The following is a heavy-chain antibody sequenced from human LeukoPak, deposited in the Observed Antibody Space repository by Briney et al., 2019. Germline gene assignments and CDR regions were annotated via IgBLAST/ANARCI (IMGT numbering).Heavy chain of an antibody. CDR3: ARHSFGQLEQAFDY. D-gene: IGHD1/OR15-1a*01. Sequence: SETLSLTCAVSGGSISSGSYYWGWIRQPPGKGLEWIGSVYYSGSTYYNPSLKSRVTISVDTSRNQFSMKLSPVTAADTAVYYCARHSFGQLEQAFDYWGPGTLVTVSS. J-gene: IGHJ4*02. CDR1: GGSISSGSYY. V-gene: IGHV4-39*01. CDR2: VYYSGST.